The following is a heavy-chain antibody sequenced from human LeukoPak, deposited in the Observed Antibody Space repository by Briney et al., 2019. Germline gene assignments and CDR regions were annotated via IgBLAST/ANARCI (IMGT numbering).Heavy chain of an antibody. J-gene: IGHJ4*02. D-gene: IGHD1-26*01. V-gene: IGHV3-7*03. CDR3: ARGTVGADC. CDR1: GFTFRLYW. Sequence: PGGSLRLSCAASGFTFRLYWMSWVRRAPGKGLEWVANMKEDGSEKYYVDSVKGRFTISRDNAKNSLYLQMNSLRADDTAVYFCARGTVGADCWGQGSLVTVSS. CDR2: MKEDGSEK.